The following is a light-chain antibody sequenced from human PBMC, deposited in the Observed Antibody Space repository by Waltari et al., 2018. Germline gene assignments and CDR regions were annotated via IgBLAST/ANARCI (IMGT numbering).Light chain of an antibody. Sequence: EIVLTQSPGTASLSPGERVTLSCRASQSVGSSSLAWYQQKPGQAPRLVIYRASRRATGIPDSFRGSVSGTDFSLTISRLEPEDFAVYYSQQHGTLPATFGQGTKVEIK. CDR2: RAS. CDR3: QQHGTLPAT. CDR1: QSVGSSS. J-gene: IGKJ1*01. V-gene: IGKV3-20*01.